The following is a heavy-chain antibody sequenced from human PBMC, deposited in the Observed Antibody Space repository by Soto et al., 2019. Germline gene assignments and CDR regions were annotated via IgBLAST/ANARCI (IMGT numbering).Heavy chain of an antibody. V-gene: IGHV4-39*01. J-gene: IGHJ5*01. CDR2: IYYSGSS. Sequence: PSETLSLTCTVSGGSISSSTYYWGWIRQPPGKGLEWIGNIYYSGSSYYNPSLKGRVTISVDTSQNQFSLKLSAVTAADTAVFFCARGQVGATIASWGQGTLVTVSS. CDR3: ARGQVGATIAS. D-gene: IGHD1-26*01. CDR1: GGSISSSTYY.